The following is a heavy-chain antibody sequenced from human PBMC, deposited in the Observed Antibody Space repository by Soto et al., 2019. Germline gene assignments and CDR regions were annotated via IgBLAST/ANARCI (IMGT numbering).Heavy chain of an antibody. CDR1: GFTFSSYW. J-gene: IGHJ4*02. D-gene: IGHD2-15*01. CDR3: VRTSLVVAAATREDY. CDR2: INSDGSST. Sequence: EVQLVESGGGLVQPGGSLRLSCAASGFTFSSYWMHWVRQAPGKGLVWVSRINSDGSSTSYADSVKGRFTISRDNAKNTLYLQMNSLRAEDTAVYYWVRTSLVVAAATREDYWGQGTLVTVSS. V-gene: IGHV3-74*01.